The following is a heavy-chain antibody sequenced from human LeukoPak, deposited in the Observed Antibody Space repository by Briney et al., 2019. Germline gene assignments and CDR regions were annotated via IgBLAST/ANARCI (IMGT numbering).Heavy chain of an antibody. CDR1: GYTFTSYD. J-gene: IGHJ3*02. D-gene: IGHD3-3*01. CDR2: MNPNSGNT. V-gene: IGHV1-8*01. Sequence: GASVKVSCKASGYTFTSYDINWVRQATGQGLEWMGWMNPNSGNTGYAQKFQGRVTMTRNTSISTAYMELSSLRSEDMAVYYCARVICSGYYMVLFPSDAFDIWGQGTMVTVSS. CDR3: ARVICSGYYMVLFPSDAFDI.